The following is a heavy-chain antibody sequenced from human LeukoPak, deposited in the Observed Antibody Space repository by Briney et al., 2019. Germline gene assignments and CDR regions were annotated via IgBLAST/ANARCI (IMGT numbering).Heavy chain of an antibody. J-gene: IGHJ4*02. CDR2: IYYSGST. V-gene: IGHV4-59*08. Sequence: SETLSLTCTVSGGSISSYYWSWIRQPPGKGLEWIGYIYYSGSTNYNPSLKSRVTISIDTSKKQFSLKLSSVTTADTAVYYCARAAIDVEMATIKYYFDYWGQGTLVTVSS. CDR1: GGSISSYY. D-gene: IGHD5-24*01. CDR3: ARAAIDVEMATIKYYFDY.